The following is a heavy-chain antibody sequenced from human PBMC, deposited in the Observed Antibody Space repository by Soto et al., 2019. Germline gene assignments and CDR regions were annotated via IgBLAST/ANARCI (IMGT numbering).Heavy chain of an antibody. J-gene: IGHJ4*02. CDR1: GFTFTSYG. D-gene: IGHD2-21*01. V-gene: IGHV3-33*01. Sequence: QVQLVESGGGVVQPGRSLRLSCAASGFTFTSYGVHWVRQAPGKGLEWVAVIWYDGSNKYYADSVKGRFTISRDNSKNTLYRQMTSRRAEDTAVYYCARGGLLLDYWGQGTLVTVSS. CDR2: IWYDGSNK. CDR3: ARGGLLLDY.